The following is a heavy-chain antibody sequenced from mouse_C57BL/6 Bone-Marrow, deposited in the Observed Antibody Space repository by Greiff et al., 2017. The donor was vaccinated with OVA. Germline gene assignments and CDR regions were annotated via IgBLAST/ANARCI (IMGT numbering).Heavy chain of an antibody. J-gene: IGHJ4*01. V-gene: IGHV1-63*01. Sequence: QVHVKQSGAELVRPGTSVKMSCKASGYTFTNYWIGWAKQRPGHGLEWIGDIYPGGGYTNYNEKFKGKATLTADKSSSTAYMQFSSLTSEDSAIYYCARMVVATPYAMDYWGQGTSVTVSS. D-gene: IGHD1-1*01. CDR2: IYPGGGYT. CDR1: GYTFTNYW. CDR3: ARMVVATPYAMDY.